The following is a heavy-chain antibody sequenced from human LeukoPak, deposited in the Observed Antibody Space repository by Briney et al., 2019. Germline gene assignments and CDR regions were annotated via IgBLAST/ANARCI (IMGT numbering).Heavy chain of an antibody. V-gene: IGHV1-69*01. D-gene: IGHD6-19*01. CDR1: GGTFSSYA. J-gene: IGHJ4*02. CDR3: ARGISGWTYYFDY. Sequence: SVKVPCKASGGTFSSYAISWVRQAPGQGLEWMGGIIPIFGTANYAQKFQGRVTITADESTSTAYMELSSLRSEDTAVYYCARGISGWTYYFDYWGQGTLVTVSS. CDR2: IIPIFGTA.